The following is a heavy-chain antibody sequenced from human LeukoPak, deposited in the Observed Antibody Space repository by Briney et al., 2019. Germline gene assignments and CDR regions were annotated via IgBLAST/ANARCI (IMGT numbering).Heavy chain of an antibody. CDR3: ARGVPTYYYDSSGYIGHPFDY. CDR1: GFTFSSYA. D-gene: IGHD3-22*01. J-gene: IGHJ4*02. V-gene: IGHV3-30-3*01. Sequence: PGRSLRLSCAASGFTFSSYAMRWVRQAPGKGLEWVAVISYDGSNKYYADSVKGRFTISRDNSKNTLYLQMNSLRAEDTAVYYCARGVPTYYYDSSGYIGHPFDYWGQGTLVTVSS. CDR2: ISYDGSNK.